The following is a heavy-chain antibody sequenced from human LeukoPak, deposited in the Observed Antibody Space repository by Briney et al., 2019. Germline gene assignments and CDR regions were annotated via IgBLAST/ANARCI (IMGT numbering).Heavy chain of an antibody. V-gene: IGHV3-23*01. CDR3: AKDVRGYNRPFDY. D-gene: IGHD3-10*02. CDR1: GFTFGSCA. J-gene: IGHJ4*02. CDR2: INGSGANT. Sequence: GGSLRLSCAASGFTFGSCAMKWVRQAPGKGLEWLSSINGSGANTYYADSVEGRFTISRDNSQNTLYLQMNSLRAEDTAVYYCAKDVRGYNRPFDYWGQGTLVTVSS.